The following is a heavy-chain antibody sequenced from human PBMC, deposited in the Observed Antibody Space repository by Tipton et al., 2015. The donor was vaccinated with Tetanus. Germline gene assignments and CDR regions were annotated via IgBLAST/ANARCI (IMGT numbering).Heavy chain of an antibody. CDR2: INPIDGNT. CDR1: GYTFISYY. D-gene: IGHD3-9*01. J-gene: IGHJ4*02. V-gene: IGHV1-46*01. Sequence: QSGPEVKKPGASVKVSCKASGYTFISYYIHWVRQAPGQGLEWMGIINPIDGNTSYAQGVQGRVTMTRDTSTDIVYMDLSSLRSDDTAVYYGARDFGGYDNSKYSFDSGGQGTLVTVSS. CDR3: ARDFGGYDNSKYSFDS.